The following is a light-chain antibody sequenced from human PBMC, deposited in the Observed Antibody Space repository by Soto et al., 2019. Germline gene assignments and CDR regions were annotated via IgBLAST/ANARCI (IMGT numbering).Light chain of an antibody. CDR1: QSVSSSY. V-gene: IGKV3-20*01. Sequence: EIVLTQSPGTLSLSPGERATLSCRASQSVSSSYLAWYQQKPGQAPRLLIYGASNRATGIPDRFSGSGSRTDFTLTISRLEPEDFAVYYCQQYGTSPRTFGQGTKVEIK. J-gene: IGKJ1*01. CDR2: GAS. CDR3: QQYGTSPRT.